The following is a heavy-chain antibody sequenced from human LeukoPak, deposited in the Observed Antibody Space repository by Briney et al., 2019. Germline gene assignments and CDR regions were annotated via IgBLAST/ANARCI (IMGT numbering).Heavy chain of an antibody. CDR3: ARGLLKGQLHLGYSYYMDV. J-gene: IGHJ6*03. D-gene: IGHD2-2*01. CDR1: GDSISSYY. CDR2: IYYSEST. Sequence: SSETLSLTCTVSGDSISSYYWSWIRQSPGKGLEWIGYIYYSESTYYNPSLKSRVTTSVGTSKNQFSLKLTSVTAADTAVYYCARGLLKGQLHLGYSYYMDVWGKGTTITVSS. V-gene: IGHV4-59*13.